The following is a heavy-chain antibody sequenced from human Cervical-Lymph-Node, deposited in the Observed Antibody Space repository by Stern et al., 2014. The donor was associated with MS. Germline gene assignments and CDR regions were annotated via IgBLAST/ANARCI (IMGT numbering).Heavy chain of an antibody. J-gene: IGHJ2*01. V-gene: IGHV1-24*01. Sequence: VQLVESGAEVKKPGASMKVSCKVSGHTLRGLSMHWVRQSPGKGFEWMGGFDLEDDRPLYAQRFQGRVTMSEDTSTDTAYMELSSLRYDDTAVYYCATDLGGFKYWFFDLWGRGTPVTVSS. CDR3: ATDLGGFKYWFFDL. CDR2: FDLEDDRP. D-gene: IGHD5-24*01. CDR1: GHTLRGLS.